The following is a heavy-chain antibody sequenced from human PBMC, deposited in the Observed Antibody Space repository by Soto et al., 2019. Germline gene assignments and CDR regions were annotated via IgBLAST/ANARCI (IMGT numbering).Heavy chain of an antibody. CDR2: ISGSGVST. D-gene: IGHD6-13*01. J-gene: IGHJ4*02. CDR1: RFTFGSYG. V-gene: IGHV3-23*01. Sequence: GGSLRLCCAASRFTFGSYGMTWVRKATGKGLEWVSSISGSGVSTYYADSVQGRFTISRDNSNNTLFLQMSSLRADDTALYYGANDRRAAVGAFDCWGQGALVTVS. CDR3: ANDRRAAVGAFDC.